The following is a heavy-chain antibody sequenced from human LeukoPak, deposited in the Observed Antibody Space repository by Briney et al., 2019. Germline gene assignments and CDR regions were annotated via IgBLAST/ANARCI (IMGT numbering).Heavy chain of an antibody. D-gene: IGHD3-10*01. CDR1: GFTFSSYG. J-gene: IGHJ3*02. CDR2: IRYDGSNK. V-gene: IGHV3-30*02. CDR3: AKDLGVFDAFDI. Sequence: GGSLRLSCAASGFTFSSYGMHWVRQAPGKGLEWVAFIRYDGSNKYYADSVKGRFTISRDNSKNTLYLQTNSLRAEDTAVYYCAKDLGVFDAFDIWGQGTMVTVSS.